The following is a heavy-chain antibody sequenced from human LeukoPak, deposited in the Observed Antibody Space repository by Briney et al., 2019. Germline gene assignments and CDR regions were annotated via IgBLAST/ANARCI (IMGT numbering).Heavy chain of an antibody. CDR2: INHSGST. Sequence: PSETLSLTCAVYGGSFSGYYWSWIRQPPGKGLEWIGEINHSGSTNYNPSPKSRVTISVDTSKNQFSLKLSSVTAADTAVYYCARSRRGDFWSGYYIYWGQGTLVTVSS. J-gene: IGHJ4*02. CDR3: ARSRRGDFWSGYYIY. V-gene: IGHV4-34*01. CDR1: GGSFSGYY. D-gene: IGHD3-3*01.